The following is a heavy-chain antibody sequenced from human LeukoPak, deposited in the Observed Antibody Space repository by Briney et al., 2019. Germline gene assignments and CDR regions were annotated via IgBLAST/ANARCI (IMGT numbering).Heavy chain of an antibody. D-gene: IGHD3-22*01. J-gene: IGHJ4*02. CDR2: IYPGDSDT. CDR3: AKLDSNSYSY. CDR1: GYSFTSYW. Sequence: GESPKISCKASGYSFTSYWIGWVRQMPGKGLEWMGIIYPGDSDTTYSPSFQGQVTISADKSISTAYLQWSSLKASDTAMYYCAKLDSNSYSYWGQGTLVTVSS. V-gene: IGHV5-51*01.